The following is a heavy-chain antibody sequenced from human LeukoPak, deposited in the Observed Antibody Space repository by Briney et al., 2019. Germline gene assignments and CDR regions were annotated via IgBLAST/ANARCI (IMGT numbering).Heavy chain of an antibody. Sequence: GGSLRLSCAASGFSFSTHWMNWVRQPPGKGLEWVANIMRDGSEKYYVDSVKGRFTISRDNAKNSLYLQMNSLRAEDTAVYYCARDPSRGYSYGYADYWGQGSLVIVSS. J-gene: IGHJ4*02. D-gene: IGHD5-18*01. CDR3: ARDPSRGYSYGYADY. CDR2: IMRDGSEK. V-gene: IGHV3-7*01. CDR1: GFSFSTHW.